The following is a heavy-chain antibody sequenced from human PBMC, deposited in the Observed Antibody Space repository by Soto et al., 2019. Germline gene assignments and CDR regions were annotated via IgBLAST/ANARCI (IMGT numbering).Heavy chain of an antibody. J-gene: IGHJ6*02. Sequence: GGSLRLSCAASGFTSSSYGMHWVRQAPGKGLEWVAVISYDGSNKYYADSVKGRFTISRDNSKNTLYLQMNSLRAEDTAVYYCAKELASDYYDSSGYYGPRHFMDVWGQGTTVTVSS. CDR3: AKELASDYYDSSGYYGPRHFMDV. CDR1: GFTSSSYG. CDR2: ISYDGSNK. V-gene: IGHV3-30*18. D-gene: IGHD3-22*01.